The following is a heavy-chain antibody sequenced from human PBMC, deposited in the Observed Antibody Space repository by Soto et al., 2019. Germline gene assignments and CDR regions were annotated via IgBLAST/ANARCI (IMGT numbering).Heavy chain of an antibody. CDR2: INPDTGDS. CDR3: ARVRYGDFSFQY. CDR1: GYTFTTFH. J-gene: IGHJ4*02. Sequence: ASVKVSCKASGYTFTTFHLHWVRLAPGQGLEWMGWINPDTGDSECGQKFQGRVTLTRDTSMTTAYMELSSLTSDDTAIYFCARVRYGDFSFQYWGQGTPVTVSS. D-gene: IGHD4-17*01. V-gene: IGHV1-2*02.